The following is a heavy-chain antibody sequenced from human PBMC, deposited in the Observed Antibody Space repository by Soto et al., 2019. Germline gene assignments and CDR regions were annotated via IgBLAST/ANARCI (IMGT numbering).Heavy chain of an antibody. Sequence: GGPLRLSCAASGFTFSSYSMNWVRQAPGKGLEWVSSISSSSSYIYYADSVKGRFTISRDNAKNSLYLQMNSLRAEDTAVYYCARDPHYDSSGYYPGNFDYWGQGTLVTVSS. CDR2: ISSSSSYI. D-gene: IGHD3-22*01. J-gene: IGHJ4*02. CDR3: ARDPHYDSSGYYPGNFDY. V-gene: IGHV3-21*01. CDR1: GFTFSSYS.